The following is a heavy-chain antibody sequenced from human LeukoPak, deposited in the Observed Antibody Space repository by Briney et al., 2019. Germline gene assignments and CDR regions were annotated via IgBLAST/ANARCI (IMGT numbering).Heavy chain of an antibody. D-gene: IGHD1-26*01. V-gene: IGHV1-2*02. CDR1: GYTFTGYY. CDR2: INPNSSGT. Sequence: ASVKVSCKASGYTFTGYYMHWVRQAPGQGLDWMGWINPNSSGTNYAQKFQGRVTMTRDTSITTAYMELSRLRPDDTAVYYCAREHSGSHIFDYWGQGTLVTVSS. J-gene: IGHJ4*02. CDR3: AREHSGSHIFDY.